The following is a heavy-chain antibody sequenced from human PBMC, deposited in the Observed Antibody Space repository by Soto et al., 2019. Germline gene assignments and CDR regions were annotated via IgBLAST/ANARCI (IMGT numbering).Heavy chain of an antibody. CDR2: IYFTGST. D-gene: IGHD2-2*02. Sequence: SETLSLTCTVSGGAVSSGTYYWSWIRQPPGKGLEWIGHIYFTGSTNYNPSLKSRVTMSVDTSKNQFSLKLSSVTAADTAVYYCAREHEGKNIVVVPAAISFYGMDVWGQGTTVTSP. CDR3: AREHEGKNIVVVPAAISFYGMDV. V-gene: IGHV4-61*01. CDR1: GGAVSSGTYY. J-gene: IGHJ6*02.